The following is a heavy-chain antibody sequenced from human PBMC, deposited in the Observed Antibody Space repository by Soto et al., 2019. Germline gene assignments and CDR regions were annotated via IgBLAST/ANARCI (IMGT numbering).Heavy chain of an antibody. CDR3: ARDSRQAQFDP. Sequence: ETLSLTCTVSGGSISSYYWSWIRQPPGKGLEWIGYIYYSGSTNYNPSLKSRVTISVDTSKNQFSLKLSSVTAADAAVYYCARDSRQAQFDPWGQGTLVTVSS. CDR1: GGSISSYY. V-gene: IGHV4-59*01. CDR2: IYYSGST. J-gene: IGHJ5*02.